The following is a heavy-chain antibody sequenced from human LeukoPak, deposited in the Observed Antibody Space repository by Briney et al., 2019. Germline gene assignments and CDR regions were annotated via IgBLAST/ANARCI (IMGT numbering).Heavy chain of an antibody. V-gene: IGHV4-38-2*02. CDR2: IYYSGST. CDR1: GYSISSGYY. D-gene: IGHD6-19*01. Sequence: SETLSLTCTVSGYSISSGYYWGWIRQPPGKGLEWIGSIYYSGSTYYNPSLKSRVTISVDTSKNQFSLKLSSVTAADTAVYYCARLAVAGYFDYWGQGTLVTVSS. CDR3: ARLAVAGYFDY. J-gene: IGHJ4*02.